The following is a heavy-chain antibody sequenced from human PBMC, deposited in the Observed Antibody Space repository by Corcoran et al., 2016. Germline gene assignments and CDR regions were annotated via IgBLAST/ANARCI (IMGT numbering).Heavy chain of an antibody. Sequence: QVQLVQSGAEVKKPGASVKVSCKASGYTFTRYYMHWVRQAPGQGLEWRGIINPSGGSTNYAQKFQGRVTITADESTSTAYMELSSLRSEDTAVYYWARESSPKMGSPGVWDYWGQGTLVTVSS. CDR1: GYTFTRYY. V-gene: IGHV1-46*01. CDR2: INPSGGST. CDR3: ARESSPKMGSPGVWDY. D-gene: IGHD3-16*01. J-gene: IGHJ4*02.